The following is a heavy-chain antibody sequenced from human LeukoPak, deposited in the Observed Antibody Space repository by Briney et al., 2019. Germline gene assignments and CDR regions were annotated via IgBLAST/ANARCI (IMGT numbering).Heavy chain of an antibody. CDR2: ISGSGGST. CDR3: AKGGDYVLHWYFDL. CDR1: GFTFNIYA. D-gene: IGHD4-17*01. Sequence: PGGSLRLSCAAPGFTFNIYAITWVRQAPGKGLEWVSAISGSGGSTYYADSVKGRFTISRDNSKNTLYLQMNSLRAEDTAVYYCAKGGDYVLHWYFDLWGRGTLVTVSS. J-gene: IGHJ2*01. V-gene: IGHV3-23*01.